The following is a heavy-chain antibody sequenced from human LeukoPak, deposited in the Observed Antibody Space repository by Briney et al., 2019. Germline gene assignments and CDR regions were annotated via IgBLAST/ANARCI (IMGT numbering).Heavy chain of an antibody. V-gene: IGHV4-34*01. CDR3: ARDRPDRGYSYTFDY. CDR1: GGSFSGYY. D-gene: IGHD5-18*01. CDR2: INHSGST. J-gene: IGHJ4*02. Sequence: PSETLSLTCAVYGGSFSGYYWSWIRQPPGKGLEWIGEINHSGSTNYNPSLKSRVTISVDTSKNQFSLKLSSVTAADTAVYYCARDRPDRGYSYTFDYWGLGTLVTVSS.